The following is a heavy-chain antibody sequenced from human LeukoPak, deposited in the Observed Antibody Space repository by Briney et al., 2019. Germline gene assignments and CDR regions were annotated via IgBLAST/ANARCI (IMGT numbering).Heavy chain of an antibody. V-gene: IGHV3-21*01. CDR3: ARDMGITIFGVVTFDY. CDR1: GFTFSSYS. J-gene: IGHJ4*02. CDR2: ISSSSSYI. Sequence: GGSLRLSCAASGFTFSSYSMNWVRQAPGKGLEWVSSISSSSSYIYYADSVKGRFTISRDNAKNSLYLQMNSLRAEDTAVYYCARDMGITIFGVVTFDYWGQGTLVTVSS. D-gene: IGHD3-3*01.